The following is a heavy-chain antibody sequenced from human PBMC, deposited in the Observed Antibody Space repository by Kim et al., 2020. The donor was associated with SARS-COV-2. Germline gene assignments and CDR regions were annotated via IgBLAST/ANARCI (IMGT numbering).Heavy chain of an antibody. D-gene: IGHD3-3*01. CDR1: GFTFSSYA. V-gene: IGHV3-64D*09. J-gene: IGHJ3*02. CDR2: ISSNGGST. Sequence: GGSLRLSCSASGFTFSSYAMHWVRQAPGKGLEYVSAISSNGGSTYYADSVKGRFTISRDNSKNTLYLQMSSLRAEDTAVYYCVKDQGGYDFWSGYYQTDAFDIWGQGTMVTVSS. CDR3: VKDQGGYDFWSGYYQTDAFDI.